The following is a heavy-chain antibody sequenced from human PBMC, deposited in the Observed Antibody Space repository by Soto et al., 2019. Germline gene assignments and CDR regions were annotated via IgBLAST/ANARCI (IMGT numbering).Heavy chain of an antibody. CDR3: ARDREYSSSSYVLLYYYYGMDV. D-gene: IGHD6-6*01. CDR1: GYTFTSYY. CDR2: INPSGGST. Sequence: ASVKVSCKASGYTFTSYYMHWVRQAPGQGLEWMGIINPSGGSTGYAQKFQGRVTMTGDTSTSTVYMELSSLRSEDTAVYYCARDREYSSSSYVLLYYYYGMDVWGQGSTVTVSS. J-gene: IGHJ6*02. V-gene: IGHV1-46*01.